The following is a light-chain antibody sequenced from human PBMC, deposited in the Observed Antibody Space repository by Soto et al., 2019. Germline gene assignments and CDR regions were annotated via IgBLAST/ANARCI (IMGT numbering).Light chain of an antibody. CDR1: QSVTSNY. V-gene: IGKV3-20*01. J-gene: IGKJ4*01. CDR3: QQYSSSPLT. CDR2: GAS. Sequence: IVLTQSPGILSLSPWERATLSCRASQSVTSNYLVWYQQKPGQAPRLLIYGASSRATGIPDRFSGSGSGTDFTLTISRLETEDCAVYYCQQYSSSPLTFGGGTKVDIK.